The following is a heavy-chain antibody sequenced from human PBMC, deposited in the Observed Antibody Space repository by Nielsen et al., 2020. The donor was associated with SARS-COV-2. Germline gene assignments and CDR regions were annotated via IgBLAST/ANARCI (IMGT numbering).Heavy chain of an antibody. J-gene: IGHJ6*02. CDR3: ARARATIFGLVMSYGMDV. CDR1: GGSIGIGRHY. V-gene: IGHV4-39*01. Sequence: SETLSLTCTVSGGSIGIGRHYWGWIRRPPGKGLEWIGSIYYSGSAYYNPSLQSRVTISVDSSKNQFSLRLRSVTAADTAVYYCARARATIFGLVMSYGMDVWGQGTTVAVSS. CDR2: IYYSGSA. D-gene: IGHD3/OR15-3a*01.